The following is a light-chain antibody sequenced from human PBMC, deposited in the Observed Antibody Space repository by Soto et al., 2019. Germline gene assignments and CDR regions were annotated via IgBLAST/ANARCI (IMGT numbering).Light chain of an antibody. CDR1: SSDVGGYNY. CDR2: DVS. J-gene: IGLJ1*01. Sequence: QSALTQPASVSGSPGQSITISCTGTSSDVGGYNYVSWYQQHPGKAPKLMIYDVSNRPSGVSNRFSGSKSGNTASLTISGLQAEDEAVYYCSSYISRSSHVFGTGTKVTVL. V-gene: IGLV2-14*01. CDR3: SSYISRSSHV.